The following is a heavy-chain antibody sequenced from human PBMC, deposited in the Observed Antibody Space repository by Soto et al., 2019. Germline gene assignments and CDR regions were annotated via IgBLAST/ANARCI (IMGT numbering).Heavy chain of an antibody. V-gene: IGHV1-46*01. Sequence: ASVKVSCKASGYIFTNYYIHWVRQAPGQGLEWMAIINPLPTSGSTNYAQKFQGRVTVTRDTSTSTVYLELSSLRSDDTAVYYCARDLAAAAXSGQGTLVTVSS. D-gene: IGHD6-13*01. CDR3: ARDLAAAAX. CDR2: INPLPTSGST. CDR1: GYIFTNYY. J-gene: IGHJ4*02.